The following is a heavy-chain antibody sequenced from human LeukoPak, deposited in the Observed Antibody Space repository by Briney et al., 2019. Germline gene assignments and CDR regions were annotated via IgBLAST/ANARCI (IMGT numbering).Heavy chain of an antibody. D-gene: IGHD6-13*01. Sequence: ASVTVSCTASGYTFTSYDINWVRQATGQGLEGMGWMNPNSGNTGYAQNFQGRVTITRNTSISTAYMELRSLRSEDTAVYYCAIAAAGTYYYYGMDVWGQGTTVTVSS. CDR3: AIAAAGTYYYYGMDV. CDR1: GYTFTSYD. J-gene: IGHJ6*02. V-gene: IGHV1-8*01. CDR2: MNPNSGNT.